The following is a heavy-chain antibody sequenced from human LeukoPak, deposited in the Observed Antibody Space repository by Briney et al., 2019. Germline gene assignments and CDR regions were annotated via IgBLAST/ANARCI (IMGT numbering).Heavy chain of an antibody. Sequence: ASETLSLTCAVSGGSISSNNWWSWLRQPPGKGLEWIGEIYRSGSTNYNPSLKSRVTISVDTSKNQFSLKLSSVTAADTAMYYCARATQTYYYDSSGYYYDYWGQGTLVTVSS. CDR1: GGSISSNNW. D-gene: IGHD3-22*01. CDR3: ARATQTYYYDSSGYYYDY. V-gene: IGHV4-4*02. J-gene: IGHJ4*02. CDR2: IYRSGST.